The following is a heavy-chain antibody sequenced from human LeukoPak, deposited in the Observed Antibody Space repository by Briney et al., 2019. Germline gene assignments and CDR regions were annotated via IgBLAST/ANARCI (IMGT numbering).Heavy chain of an antibody. CDR2: INPSGGST. Sequence: ASVKVSCKASGYTFTSYYMHWVRQAPGQGLEWMGIINPSGGSTSYAQKFQGRVTMTRDTSTSTVYMELSSLRSEDTAVYYCATAKYRSGWYGALDIWGQGTMVTVSS. J-gene: IGHJ3*02. CDR1: GYTFTSYY. CDR3: ATAKYRSGWYGALDI. D-gene: IGHD6-19*01. V-gene: IGHV1-46*01.